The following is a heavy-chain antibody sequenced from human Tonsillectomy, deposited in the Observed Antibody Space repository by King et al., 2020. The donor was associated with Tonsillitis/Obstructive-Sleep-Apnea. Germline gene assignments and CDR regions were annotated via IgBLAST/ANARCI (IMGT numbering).Heavy chain of an antibody. CDR2: ISYDGSNK. CDR1: GFTFSSYA. D-gene: IGHD4-23*01. V-gene: IGHV3-30*04. CDR3: ARVVVENGGNSDAFDI. J-gene: IGHJ3*02. Sequence: VQLVESGGGVVQPGRSLRLSCAASGFTFSSYAMHWVRQAPGKGLEWVAVISYDGSNKYYADSVKGRFTISRDNSKNTLYLQMNSLRAEDTAVYYCARVVVENGGNSDAFDIWGQGTMFTVSS.